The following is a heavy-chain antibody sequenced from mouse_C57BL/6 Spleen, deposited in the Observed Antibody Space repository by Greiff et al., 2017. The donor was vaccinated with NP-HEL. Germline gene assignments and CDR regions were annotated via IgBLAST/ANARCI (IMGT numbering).Heavy chain of an antibody. Sequence: QVQLKQSGPELVKPGASVKISCKASGYAFSSSWMNWVKQRPGKGLEWIGRIYPGDGDTNYNGKFKGKATLTVDTSSSTAYMQLSSLTSEDSAVYYCARETAQATNAMDYWGQGTSVTVSS. CDR2: IYPGDGDT. V-gene: IGHV1-82*01. CDR3: ARETAQATNAMDY. D-gene: IGHD3-2*02. CDR1: GYAFSSSW. J-gene: IGHJ4*01.